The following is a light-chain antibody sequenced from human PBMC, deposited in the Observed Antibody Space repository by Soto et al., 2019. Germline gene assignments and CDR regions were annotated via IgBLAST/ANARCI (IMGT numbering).Light chain of an antibody. V-gene: IGKV1-39*01. J-gene: IGKJ5*01. CDR3: HQSYSTPPIT. CDR1: QIISSY. CDR2: AAS. Sequence: DSQITPSPSSLSASVGDRVTITCRAIQIISSYLNWYQQKPGKAPKLLIYAASSVQSGVPSRFSGSGSGTDFTPPTSSRQHEDFATSYCHQSYSTPPITFGQGTRLEIK.